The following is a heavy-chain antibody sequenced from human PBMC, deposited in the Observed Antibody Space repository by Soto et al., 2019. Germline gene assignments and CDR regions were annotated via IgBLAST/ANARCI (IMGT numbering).Heavy chain of an antibody. CDR1: GFTFSSYW. J-gene: IGHJ6*02. V-gene: IGHV3-7*03. CDR2: IKQDGSEK. D-gene: IGHD5-18*01. CDR3: ARDGRGYSYGYYYYGMDV. Sequence: EVQLVESGGGLVQPGGSLRLSCAASGFTFSSYWMSWVRQAPGKGLEWVANIKQDGSEKYYVDSVKGRFTISRDNAKNSLYLQMNRLRAEDTAVYYCARDGRGYSYGYYYYGMDVWGQGTTVTVSS.